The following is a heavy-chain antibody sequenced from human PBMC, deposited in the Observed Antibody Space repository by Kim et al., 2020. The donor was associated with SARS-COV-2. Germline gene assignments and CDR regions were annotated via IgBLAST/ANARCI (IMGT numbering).Heavy chain of an antibody. Sequence: ASVKVSCKASGYTFTGYYMHWVRQAPGQGLEWMGWINPNSGGTNYAQKFQGRVTMTRDTSISTAYMELSRLRSDDTAVYYCARQQIRFLEWLPLGPFDYWGQGTLVTVSS. V-gene: IGHV1-2*02. D-gene: IGHD3-3*01. CDR1: GYTFTGYY. CDR2: INPNSGGT. J-gene: IGHJ4*02. CDR3: ARQQIRFLEWLPLGPFDY.